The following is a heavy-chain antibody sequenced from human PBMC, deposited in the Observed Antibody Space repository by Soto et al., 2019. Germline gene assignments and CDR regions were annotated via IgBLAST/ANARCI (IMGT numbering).Heavy chain of an antibody. CDR1: GYTFSRYG. J-gene: IGHJ6*02. Sequence: QGQLVQSGPEVKKPGASVKVSCKASGYTFSRYGISWVRQAPGQGLEWMGWVSGYNGDTKYAQKVQGRVTMTIDTSTXXAYMELRNLXXXXXAIYYCAKNGQPPYYYYGMDVWGQGTTVTVSS. CDR3: AKNGQPPYYYYGMDV. D-gene: IGHD2-8*01. V-gene: IGHV1-18*01. CDR2: VSGYNGDT.